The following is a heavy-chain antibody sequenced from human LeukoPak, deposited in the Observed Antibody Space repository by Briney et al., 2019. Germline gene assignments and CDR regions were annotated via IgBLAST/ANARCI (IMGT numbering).Heavy chain of an antibody. CDR2: IIPIFGTA. CDR1: GGTFSSYA. D-gene: IGHD3-22*01. V-gene: IGHV1-69*05. J-gene: IGHJ4*02. Sequence: GASVKVSCKASGGTFSSYAISWVRQAPGQGLEWMGGIIPIFGTANYAQKFQGRVTITTDESTSTAYMELSSLRSEDTAVYYCTRDRYDSSGYFDYWGQGTLVTVSS. CDR3: TRDRYDSSGYFDY.